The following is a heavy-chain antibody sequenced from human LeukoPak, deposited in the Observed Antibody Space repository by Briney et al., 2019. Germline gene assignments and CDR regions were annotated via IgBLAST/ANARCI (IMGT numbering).Heavy chain of an antibody. J-gene: IGHJ4*02. D-gene: IGHD3-10*02. CDR2: ISYDGSNK. V-gene: IGHV3-30-3*01. CDR1: GFTFSSYA. Sequence: GRSLRLSCAASGFTFSSYAMHWVRQAPGKGLEWVAVISYDGSNKYYADSVKGRFTISRDNSKNTLYLQMNSLRAEDTAVYYCARLVYGELSSYDYWGQGTLVTVSS. CDR3: ARLVYGELSSYDY.